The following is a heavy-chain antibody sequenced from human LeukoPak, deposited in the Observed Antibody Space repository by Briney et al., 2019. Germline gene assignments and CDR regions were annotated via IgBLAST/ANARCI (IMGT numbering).Heavy chain of an antibody. D-gene: IGHD3-22*01. CDR1: GFTFGDYA. J-gene: IGHJ6*03. Sequence: PGGSLRLSCTASGFTFGDYAMSWVRQAPGKGLEWVGFIRSKAYGGTTEYAASVKGRFTISRDDPKSIAYLQMNSLKTEDTAVYYYTRVDLGVVAYYYYYYMDVWGKGTTVTVSS. CDR2: IRSKAYGGTT. V-gene: IGHV3-49*04. CDR3: TRVDLGVVAYYYYYYMDV.